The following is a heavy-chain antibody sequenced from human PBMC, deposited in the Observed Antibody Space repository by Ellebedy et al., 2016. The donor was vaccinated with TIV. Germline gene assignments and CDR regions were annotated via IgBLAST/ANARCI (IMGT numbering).Heavy chain of an antibody. V-gene: IGHV3-53*01. Sequence: GESLKISCAASGITVSSNYMSWVRQAPGKGLEWVSVIYSGGSIYYADSVKGRFTISRDNSKNTLYLQMNSLRAEDTAVYYCAKGLYGGLVDIVVVVADYYYYVMDVWGQGTTVTVSS. CDR3: AKGLYGGLVDIVVVVADYYYYVMDV. J-gene: IGHJ6*02. CDR2: IYSGGSI. D-gene: IGHD2-15*01. CDR1: GITVSSNY.